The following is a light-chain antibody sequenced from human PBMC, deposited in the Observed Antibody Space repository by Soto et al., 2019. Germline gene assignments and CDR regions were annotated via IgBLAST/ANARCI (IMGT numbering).Light chain of an antibody. V-gene: IGKV3-15*01. J-gene: IGKJ1*01. CDR2: GAS. CDR1: QSVGSN. CDR3: QQYNNWPPDRT. Sequence: EIVMTQSTATLSVSPGERANLSCRASQSVGSNLAWYQQKPGQAPKHLIYGASTRATGIPARFSGSGSGTEFTLTISSLQSEDFTIYFCQQYNNWPPDRTFGQGTKVEIK.